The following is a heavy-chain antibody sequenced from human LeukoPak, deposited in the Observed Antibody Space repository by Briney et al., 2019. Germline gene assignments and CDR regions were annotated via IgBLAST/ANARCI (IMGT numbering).Heavy chain of an antibody. Sequence: GGSLRLSCAASEFTFNTYWMTWVRQAPGKGLEWVANIRQDGSEKYYVDSVKGRFTISRDNAKKSLYLEMNNLRAEDTAVYYCATDGAGFDTWGQGVLVTVSS. CDR1: EFTFNTYW. CDR2: IRQDGSEK. CDR3: ATDGAGFDT. V-gene: IGHV3-7*03. J-gene: IGHJ5*02.